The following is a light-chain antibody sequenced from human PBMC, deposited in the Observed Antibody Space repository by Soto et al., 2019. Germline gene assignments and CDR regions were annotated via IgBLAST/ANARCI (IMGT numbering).Light chain of an antibody. J-gene: IGLJ2*01. CDR3: VAWDDSLNGYVV. V-gene: IGLV1-44*01. Sequence: QSGMTQAPSASGTPGQRVTITCSGSSSNIGSNTVNWYQQLPGTAPKLVIYSNNQRPSGVPDRFSGSKSGTSASLAISGLQSEDEADYYCVAWDDSLNGYVVFGGGTKVTVL. CDR1: SSNIGSNT. CDR2: SNN.